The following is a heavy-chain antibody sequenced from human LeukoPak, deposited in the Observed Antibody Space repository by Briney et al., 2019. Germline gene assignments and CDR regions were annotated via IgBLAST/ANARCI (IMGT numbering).Heavy chain of an antibody. Sequence: ASVTVSCKASGYTFTSYYMHWVRQAPGQGLEWMGIINPSGGSTSYAQKFQGRVTMPRDTSTSTVYMELSSLRSEDTAVYYCARDLEERFDYWGQGTLVTVSS. D-gene: IGHD1-1*01. V-gene: IGHV1-46*01. CDR2: INPSGGST. J-gene: IGHJ4*02. CDR1: GYTFTSYY. CDR3: ARDLEERFDY.